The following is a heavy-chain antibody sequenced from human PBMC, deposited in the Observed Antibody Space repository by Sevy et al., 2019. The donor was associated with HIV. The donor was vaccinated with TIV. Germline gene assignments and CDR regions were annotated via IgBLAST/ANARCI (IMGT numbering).Heavy chain of an antibody. CDR3: ARVREAIYYFGMDV. CDR1: GGSVTSGNYY. V-gene: IGHV4-61*01. CDR2: ISYSGNT. Sequence: SETLSLTCTVSGGSVTSGNYYWTWIRQPPGKGLEWIGYISYSGNTKYNPSLKSRVIISVDTSKTQFSLTLSSVTAADTTVYYCARVREAIYYFGMDVWAKGPRSPSP. J-gene: IGHJ6*02.